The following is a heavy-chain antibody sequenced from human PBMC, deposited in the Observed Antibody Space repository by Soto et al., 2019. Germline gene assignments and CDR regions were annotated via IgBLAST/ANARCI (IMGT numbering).Heavy chain of an antibody. CDR1: GFTFSSYS. J-gene: IGHJ5*02. D-gene: IGHD3-9*01. CDR2: ISSSSSTI. V-gene: IGHV3-48*02. Sequence: GGSLRLSCAASGFTFSSYSMNWVRQAPGKGLEWVSYISSSSSTIYYADSVTGRFTISRDNAKNSLYLQMNSLRDEDTAVYHCASDKAYYDILTAPNWFDPWGQGTLVTVSS. CDR3: ASDKAYYDILTAPNWFDP.